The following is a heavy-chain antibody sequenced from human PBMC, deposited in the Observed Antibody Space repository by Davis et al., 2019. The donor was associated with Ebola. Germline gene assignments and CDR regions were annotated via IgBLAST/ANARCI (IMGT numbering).Heavy chain of an antibody. Sequence: ASVKVSCKASGYTFTGYYMHWVRQAPGQGLEWMGWINPNSGGTNYAQKFQGRVTMTRDTSINTAYMELSSLKSDDTAVYYCTRATSSDYWGQGTLVTVSS. V-gene: IGHV1-2*02. CDR2: INPNSGGT. CDR1: GYTFTGYY. J-gene: IGHJ4*02. CDR3: TRATSSDY. D-gene: IGHD6-6*01.